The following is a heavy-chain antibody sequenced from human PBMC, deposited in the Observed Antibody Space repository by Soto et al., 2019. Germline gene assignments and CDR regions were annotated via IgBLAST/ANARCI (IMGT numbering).Heavy chain of an antibody. V-gene: IGHV2-5*01. CDR3: AHRQGWELLFDY. D-gene: IGHD1-26*01. J-gene: IGHJ4*02. Sequence: QITLKESGPALVKPTQTLTLTCSFSGFSLTSRGEGVGWIRQPPGKALEWLSIIYWNDDMRYSPTLKNRLTIPKDTSKKQVVLTMTAMDPADTGTYYCAHRQGWELLFDYWGQGTLVTVPS. CDR2: IYWNDDM. CDR1: GFSLTSRGEG.